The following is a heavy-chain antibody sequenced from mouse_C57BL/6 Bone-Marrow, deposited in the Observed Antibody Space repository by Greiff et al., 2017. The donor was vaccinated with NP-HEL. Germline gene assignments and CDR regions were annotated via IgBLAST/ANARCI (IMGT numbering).Heavy chain of an antibody. J-gene: IGHJ3*01. CDR2: ISYSGST. CDR1: GYSITSGYD. CDR3: ARGGLRRGFAY. Sequence: EVKLQESGPGMVKPSQSLSLTCTVTGYSITSGYDWHWIRHFPGNKLEWMGCISYSGSTNYNPSLKSRISITHDTSKNHFFLKLNSVTTEDTATYYCARGGLRRGFAYWGQGTLVTVSA. D-gene: IGHD2-4*01. V-gene: IGHV3-1*01.